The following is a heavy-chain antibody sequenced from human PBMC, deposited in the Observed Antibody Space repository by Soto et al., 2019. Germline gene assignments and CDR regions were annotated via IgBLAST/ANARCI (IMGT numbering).Heavy chain of an antibody. D-gene: IGHD6-13*01. CDR1: GFTFSNYD. CDR2: IGNAGDT. Sequence: GGSLRLSCAASGFTFSNYDMYWVRQATGNGLEWVSAIGNAGDTYYSDSVKGRFTISREKAKNSLYLQMNSLRAGDTAVYHCARGHSRGYWYFDLWGRGTLVTVSS. J-gene: IGHJ2*01. V-gene: IGHV3-13*01. CDR3: ARGHSRGYWYFDL.